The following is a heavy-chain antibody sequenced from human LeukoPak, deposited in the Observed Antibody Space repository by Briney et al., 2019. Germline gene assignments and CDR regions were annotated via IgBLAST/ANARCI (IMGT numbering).Heavy chain of an antibody. CDR1: GFTFSSYW. CDR2: IKQDGSEK. J-gene: IGHJ4*02. Sequence: QPGGSLRLSCAASGFTFSSYWMSWVRQDPGKGLGWVANIKQDGSEKYYVDSVKGRFTISRDNAKNSLYLQMNSLRAEDTAVYYCARDRRGYYDSSGYHYWGQGTLVTVSS. CDR3: ARDRRGYYDSSGYHY. V-gene: IGHV3-7*01. D-gene: IGHD3-22*01.